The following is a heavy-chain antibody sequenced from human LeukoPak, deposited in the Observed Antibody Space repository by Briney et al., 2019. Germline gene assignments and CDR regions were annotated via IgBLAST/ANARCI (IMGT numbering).Heavy chain of an antibody. Sequence: ASVKVSCKASGYTFTSYGISWVRQAPGQGLEWMGWISAYNGNTNYAQKLQGRVTMTTDTSTSIAYMELRSLRSDDTAVYYCARDVPYLGHYDSSGYYYVGAFDIWGQGTMVTVSS. J-gene: IGHJ3*02. D-gene: IGHD3-22*01. CDR1: GYTFTSYG. V-gene: IGHV1-18*01. CDR2: ISAYNGNT. CDR3: ARDVPYLGHYDSSGYYYVGAFDI.